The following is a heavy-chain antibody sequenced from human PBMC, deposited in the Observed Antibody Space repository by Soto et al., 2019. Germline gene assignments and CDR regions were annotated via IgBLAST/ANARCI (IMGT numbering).Heavy chain of an antibody. D-gene: IGHD2-2*01. V-gene: IGHV5-10-1*01. CDR2: IDPSDSYT. J-gene: IGHJ6*02. Sequence: HGASQKISWKGSGYSFTSYWTSWVRQMPGKVLEWMGMIDPSDSYTNYSPSFQGHVTIPADKSISTADLQWSSLKASDTAMYYCARHTVLDIEVVPAAHPYYYFYGMDVWGQGTTVTVSS. CDR1: GYSFTSYW. CDR3: ARHTVLDIEVVPAAHPYYYFYGMDV.